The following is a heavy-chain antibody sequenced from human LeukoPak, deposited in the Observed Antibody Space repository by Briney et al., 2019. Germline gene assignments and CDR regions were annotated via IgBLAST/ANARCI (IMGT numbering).Heavy chain of an antibody. CDR1: GFTVNSNY. V-gene: IGHV3-66*02. CDR2: IYSGGST. D-gene: IGHD1/OR15-1a*01. CDR3: AREQGSYFDY. J-gene: IGHJ4*02. Sequence: GGSLRLSCAASGFTVNSNYMSWVRQAPGKGLEWVSVIYSGGSTYYADSVKGRFSSSRDNSKNTLYLQMNSLRTEDTALYYCAREQGSYFDYWGQGTLVTVSS.